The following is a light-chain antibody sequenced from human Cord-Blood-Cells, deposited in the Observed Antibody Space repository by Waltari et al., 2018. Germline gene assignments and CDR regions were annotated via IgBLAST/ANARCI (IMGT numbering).Light chain of an antibody. J-gene: IGKJ5*01. CDR1: QSVSSY. CDR2: DAS. Sequence: EIVLTPSPATLSLSLGERAPLSCRASQSVSSYLAWYQQKPGQAPRLLIYDASNRATGIPARFSGSGSGTGFTLTISSLEPEDFAVYYCQQRSNWITFGQGTRLEIK. V-gene: IGKV3-11*01. CDR3: QQRSNWIT.